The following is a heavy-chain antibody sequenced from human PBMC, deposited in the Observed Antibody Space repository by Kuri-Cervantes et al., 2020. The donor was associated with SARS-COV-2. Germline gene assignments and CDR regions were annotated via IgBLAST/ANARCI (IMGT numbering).Heavy chain of an antibody. V-gene: IGHV3-30-3*01. J-gene: IGHJ3*02. CDR3: ARDAYYYDSSGYFAILSAFDI. D-gene: IGHD3-22*01. CDR1: GFTFSNYA. Sequence: LSLTCAASGFTFSNYAIHWVRQAPGKGLAWVAVISYDGNNKYYADSVKGRFTISRDNSKNTLYLQMNSLRAEDTAVYYCARDAYYYDSSGYFAILSAFDIWGQGTMVTVSS. CDR2: ISYDGNNK.